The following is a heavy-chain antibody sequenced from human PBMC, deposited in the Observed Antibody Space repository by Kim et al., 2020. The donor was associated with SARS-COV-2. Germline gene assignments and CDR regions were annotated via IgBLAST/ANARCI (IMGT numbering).Heavy chain of an antibody. V-gene: IGHV6-1*01. CDR1: GDSVSSKSAA. CDR2: TYYRSKWYN. J-gene: IGHJ6*02. Sequence: TLSLTCAISGDSVSSKSAAWHWIRQSPSRGLEWLGRTYYRSKWYNDYTVSVKSRININPDTSKNQFSLQLNSVTPEDTAVYYCARSYYGMDVWGQGTTVTVSS. CDR3: ARSYYGMDV.